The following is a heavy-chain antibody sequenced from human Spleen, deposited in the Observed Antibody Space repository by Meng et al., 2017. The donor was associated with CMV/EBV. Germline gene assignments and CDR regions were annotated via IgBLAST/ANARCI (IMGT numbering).Heavy chain of an antibody. V-gene: IGHV2-5*02. D-gene: IGHD2-2*01. CDR1: GFSLSTSGVG. CDR2: IYWDDDK. Sequence: QITLKESGPTLVKPXXXXPLXXPXXGFSLSTSGVGVGWIRQPPGKALEWLALIYWDDDKRYSPSLKSRLTITKDTSKNQVVLTMTNMDPVDTATYYCAHSPTQLLLGTSWFDPWGQGTLVTVSS. J-gene: IGHJ5*02. CDR3: AHSPTQLLLGTSWFDP.